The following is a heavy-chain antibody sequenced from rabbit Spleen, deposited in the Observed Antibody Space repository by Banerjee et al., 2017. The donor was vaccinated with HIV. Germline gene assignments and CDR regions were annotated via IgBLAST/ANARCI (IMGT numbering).Heavy chain of an antibody. V-gene: IGHV1S45*01. CDR1: GFSFSNKAV. CDR2: ISLDGSGST. J-gene: IGHJ3*01. Sequence: QEQLVESGGGLVKPEGSLKLSCTASGFSFSNKAVMCWVRQAPGKGLEWIGCISLDGSGSTAYAYGAKGRFTISKTSSTTVTLQMTSLTAADAATDFCARDAAGSSWVLIETRLDLWGQGTLVTVS. D-gene: IGHD4-2*01. CDR3: ARDAAGSSWVLIETRLDL.